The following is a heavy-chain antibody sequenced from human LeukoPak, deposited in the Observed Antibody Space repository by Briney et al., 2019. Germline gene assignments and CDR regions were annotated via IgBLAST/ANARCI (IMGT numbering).Heavy chain of an antibody. CDR1: AYSISSGYY. J-gene: IGHJ6*04. D-gene: IGHD3-10*02. CDR3: AELGITMIGGV. CDR2: ISSSGSTI. Sequence: LSPTCTVSAYSISSGYYWGWIRQPPGKGLEWVSYISSSGSTIYYADSVKGRFTISRDNAKNSLYLQMNSLRAEDTAVYYCAELGITMIGGVWGKGTTVTISS. V-gene: IGHV3-11*04.